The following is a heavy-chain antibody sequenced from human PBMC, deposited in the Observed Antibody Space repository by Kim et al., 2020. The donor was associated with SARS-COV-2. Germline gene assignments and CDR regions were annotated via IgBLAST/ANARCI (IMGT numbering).Heavy chain of an antibody. V-gene: IGHV3-23*01. CDR3: AKDRIPDGEWDFDF. Sequence: GGSLRLSCAASGFSFSTYTMSWVRRAPGKGLEWVSGIIGSDENTYYADSVKGRFTISRDNSKNTLYLQMNSLRAEDTAVYFCAKDRIPDGEWDFDFCGQGTLVS. CDR2: IIGSDENT. D-gene: IGHD3-10*01. J-gene: IGHJ4*02. CDR1: GFSFSTYT.